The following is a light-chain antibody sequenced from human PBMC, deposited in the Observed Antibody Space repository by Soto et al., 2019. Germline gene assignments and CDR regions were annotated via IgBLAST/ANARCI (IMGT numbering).Light chain of an antibody. CDR1: QSIRNN. V-gene: IGKV3-11*02. J-gene: IGKJ5*01. Sequence: EILMTQSPSTLSVSPWERAALSCSASQSIRNNLAWYQQKPAETPTILLYDVSNRATGIPARFSGSGGGRDFSLTITSLEPEDFAVYFYHQRYNRPRVTFGQGTRLEIK. CDR3: HQRYNRPRVT. CDR2: DVS.